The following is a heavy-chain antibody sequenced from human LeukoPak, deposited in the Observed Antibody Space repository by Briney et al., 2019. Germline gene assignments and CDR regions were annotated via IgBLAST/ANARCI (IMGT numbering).Heavy chain of an antibody. D-gene: IGHD3-10*01. J-gene: IGHJ3*01. Sequence: GGSLRLSCAASGFTFSIYSMNWGRQAPGKGLEWVSSITSSSGHIYYADSVKGRFTISRDNAKNSLYLQMNSLRAEDTAVYYCARDPGRSGTDAFDVWGQGTLVTVSS. V-gene: IGHV3-21*01. CDR3: ARDPGRSGTDAFDV. CDR2: ITSSSGHI. CDR1: GFTFSIYS.